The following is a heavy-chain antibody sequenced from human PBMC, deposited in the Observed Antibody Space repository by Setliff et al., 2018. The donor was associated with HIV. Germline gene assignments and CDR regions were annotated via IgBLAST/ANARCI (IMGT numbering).Heavy chain of an antibody. J-gene: IGHJ4*02. Sequence: PWESPKTPCAAFGFTLSSYGKHWVRQAPGKGLEWVANIKEDGSEQYYMDSVKGRFTISRDNSKNTLYLQKSSLRAEDTAVYYRARDVAVASFFNYWGQGTLVTVSS. D-gene: IGHD6-19*01. CDR1: GFTLSSYG. V-gene: IGHV3-7*05. CDR2: IKEDGSEQ. CDR3: ARDVAVASFFNY.